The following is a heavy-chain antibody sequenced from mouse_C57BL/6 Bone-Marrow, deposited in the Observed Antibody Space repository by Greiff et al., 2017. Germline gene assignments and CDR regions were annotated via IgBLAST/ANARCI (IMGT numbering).Heavy chain of an antibody. CDR1: GYSITSGYY. Sequence: VQLKESGPGLVKPSQSLSLTCSVTGYSITSGYYWNWIRQFPGNKLEWMGYISYDGSNNYNPSLKNRISITRDTSKNQFFLKLNSVTTEDTATYYCAREEITTVVEGAMDYWGQGTSVTVSS. V-gene: IGHV3-6*01. CDR2: ISYDGSN. D-gene: IGHD1-1*01. CDR3: AREEITTVVEGAMDY. J-gene: IGHJ4*01.